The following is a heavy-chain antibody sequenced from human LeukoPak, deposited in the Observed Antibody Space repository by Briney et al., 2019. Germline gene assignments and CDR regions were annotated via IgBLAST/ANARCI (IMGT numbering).Heavy chain of an antibody. CDR2: ISSSSSYI. Sequence: PGGSLRLSCAASGFTFSSYSMNWVRQAPGKGLEWVSSISSSSSYIYYADSVKGRFTISRDNSKNTLYLQMNSLRAEDAAVYYCAKDALPGITAAGTVYWGQGTLVTVSS. V-gene: IGHV3-21*04. D-gene: IGHD6-13*01. CDR1: GFTFSSYS. CDR3: AKDALPGITAAGTVY. J-gene: IGHJ4*02.